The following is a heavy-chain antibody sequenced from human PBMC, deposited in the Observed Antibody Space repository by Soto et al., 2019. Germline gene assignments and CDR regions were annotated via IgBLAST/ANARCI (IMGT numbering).Heavy chain of an antibody. CDR2: IYHTGRT. J-gene: IGHJ4*02. V-gene: IGHV4-38-2*02. CDR1: GFLTSNGHY. D-gene: IGHD6-19*01. Sequence: SETLSLTSAVSGFLTSNGHYWTWIRQPPGKGLEWIGSIYHTGRTYYNPSLKSRVTISVDTSKNHFSLRLNSVTAADKATYYCARDRAAVAGTFDYWGQG. CDR3: ARDRAAVAGTFDY.